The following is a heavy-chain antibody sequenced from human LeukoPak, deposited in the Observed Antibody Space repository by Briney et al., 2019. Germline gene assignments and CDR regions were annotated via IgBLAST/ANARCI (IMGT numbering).Heavy chain of an antibody. CDR1: GFTFSSYG. CDR2: IWYDGSHK. J-gene: IGHJ4*02. Sequence: GGSLRLSCAASGFTFSSYGMHWVRQAPGKGLEWVADIWYDGSHKYYADSVKGRFTISRDNSKNTLHLQMNSLRAEDTAVYYCARNLLLWFGELSGDSDYWGQGTLVTVSS. D-gene: IGHD3-10*01. V-gene: IGHV3-33*01. CDR3: ARNLLLWFGELSGDSDY.